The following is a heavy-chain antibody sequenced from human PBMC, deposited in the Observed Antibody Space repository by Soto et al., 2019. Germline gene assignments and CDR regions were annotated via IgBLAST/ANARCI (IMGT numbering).Heavy chain of an antibody. CDR3: ARDRGYDFWSGYSDV. V-gene: IGHV3-7*03. CDR1: GFTFSRYW. CDR2: IKQDGSEK. Sequence: GGSLRLSCAASGFTFSRYWMSWVRQAPGKGLEWVANIKQDGSEKYYVDSVKGRFTISRDNAKNSLYLQMNSLRAEDTAVYYCARDRGYDFWSGYSDVWGQGTTVTVSS. J-gene: IGHJ6*02. D-gene: IGHD3-3*01.